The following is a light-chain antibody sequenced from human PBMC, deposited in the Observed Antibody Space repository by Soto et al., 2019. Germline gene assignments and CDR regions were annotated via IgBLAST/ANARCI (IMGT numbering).Light chain of an antibody. CDR1: QSVSSSY. V-gene: IGKV3-20*01. J-gene: IGKJ2*01. Sequence: EIVLTQSPGTLSLSPGERATLSCRASQSVSSSYLAWYQQKPGQAPRLLIYGASSRATGIPDRFSGSGSGTDFPLTISSLEPEDFAVYYGQQYGSSPLYTFGQGTKLEIK. CDR2: GAS. CDR3: QQYGSSPLYT.